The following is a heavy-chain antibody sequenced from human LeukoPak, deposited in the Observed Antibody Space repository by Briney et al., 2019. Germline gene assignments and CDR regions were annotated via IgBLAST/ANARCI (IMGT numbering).Heavy chain of an antibody. CDR1: GFTVANDR. CDR2: VYGGGNT. D-gene: IGHD1-1*01. J-gene: IGHJ4*02. V-gene: IGHV3-53*01. CDR3: VRDLHWSFDF. Sequence: GGSLRLSCAASGFTVANDRMSWVRQAPGKGLEWVSTVYGGGNTAYADSVKGRFTISRDTSKNTLLLQMNSLRAEDTALYFCVRDLHWSFDFWGQGALVTVSS.